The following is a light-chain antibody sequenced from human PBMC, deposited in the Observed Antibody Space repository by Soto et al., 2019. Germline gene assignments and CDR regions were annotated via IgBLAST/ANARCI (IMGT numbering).Light chain of an antibody. CDR1: SGHSSYV. Sequence: QPVLTQSPSASASLGASFKLTGTLSSGHSSYVIAWHQKQPEEGPRYLMKLNSDGSHTKGDGIPDRFSGTSSGAERYLTISSLQSEDEADYYCQTWGTGIVVFGGGTKLTVL. CDR2: LNSDGSH. V-gene: IGLV4-69*01. J-gene: IGLJ2*01. CDR3: QTWGTGIVV.